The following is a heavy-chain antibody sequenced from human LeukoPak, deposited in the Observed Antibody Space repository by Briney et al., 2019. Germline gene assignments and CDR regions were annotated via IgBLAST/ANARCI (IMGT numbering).Heavy chain of an antibody. CDR2: INSNSGGT. J-gene: IGHJ4*02. CDR1: GYTFTGFY. V-gene: IGHV1-2*02. CDR3: ARDSSWY. Sequence: SVTVSCQASGYTFTGFYMHWVRQARGQGLECMGWINSNSGGTNYVQKFQGRVTMTRDTSISTAYMELSSLRSDDTAVYYCARDSSWYWGQGTLVTVSS.